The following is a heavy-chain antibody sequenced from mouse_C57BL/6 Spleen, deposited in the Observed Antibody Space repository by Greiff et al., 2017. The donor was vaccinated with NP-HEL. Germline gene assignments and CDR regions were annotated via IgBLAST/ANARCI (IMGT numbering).Heavy chain of an antibody. V-gene: IGHV1-52*01. D-gene: IGHD1-1*01. CDR1: GYTFTSYW. Sequence: QVQLQQPGAELVRPGSSVKLSCKASGYTFTSYWMHWVKQRPIQGLEWIGNIDPSDSETHYNQKFKDKATLTVDKSSSTAYMQLSSLTSEDAAVYYGARDIEYYGSSYLNYFDYWGQGTTLTVSS. CDR3: ARDIEYYGSSYLNYFDY. CDR2: IDPSDSET. J-gene: IGHJ2*01.